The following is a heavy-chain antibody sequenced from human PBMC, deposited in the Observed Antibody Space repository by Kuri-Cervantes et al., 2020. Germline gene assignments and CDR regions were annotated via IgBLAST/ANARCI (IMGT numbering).Heavy chain of an antibody. Sequence: ASVKVSCKASGYTFTGYHMHWVRQAPGQGLEWMGWINPNSGGTNYAQKFQGRVTMTRDTSISTAYMELSRLRSDDTAVYYCARDPLLLRYFDWSINGWFDPWGQGTLVTVSS. CDR1: GYTFTGYH. V-gene: IGHV1-2*02. D-gene: IGHD3-9*01. CDR3: ARDPLLLRYFDWSINGWFDP. J-gene: IGHJ5*02. CDR2: INPNSGGT.